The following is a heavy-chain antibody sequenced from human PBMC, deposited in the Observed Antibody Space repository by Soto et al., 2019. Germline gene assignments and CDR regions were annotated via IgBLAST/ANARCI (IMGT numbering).Heavy chain of an antibody. Sequence: ASVKVSHKASGGTFSSYAISWVRQAPGQGLEWMGGIIPIFGTAHYAQKFQGRVSIAADESMSRAYMELSSQRSEATPVYSRAREDTSACIHCFDYWGQGTRVTVSS. J-gene: IGHJ4*02. D-gene: IGHD5-18*01. CDR3: AREDTSACIHCFDY. CDR1: GGTFSSYA. CDR2: IIPIFGTA. V-gene: IGHV1-69*13.